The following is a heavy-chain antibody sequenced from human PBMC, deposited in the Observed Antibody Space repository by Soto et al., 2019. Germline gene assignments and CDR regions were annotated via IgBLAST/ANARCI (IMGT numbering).Heavy chain of an antibody. CDR1: GGSISRGDYY. V-gene: IGHV4-30-4*01. D-gene: IGHD5-18*01. Sequence: SETLSLTCTVSGGSISRGDYYWSWIRQHPGKGLEWIGYIYYSGSTYYNPSLKSRVTISVDTSKNQFSLKLSSVTAADTAVYYCARVGYSYGFYGMDVWGQGTTVTVPS. J-gene: IGHJ6*02. CDR2: IYYSGST. CDR3: ARVGYSYGFYGMDV.